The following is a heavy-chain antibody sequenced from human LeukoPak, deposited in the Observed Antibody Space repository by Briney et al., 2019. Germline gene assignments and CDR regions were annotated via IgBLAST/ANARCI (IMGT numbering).Heavy chain of an antibody. D-gene: IGHD3-3*01. Sequence: ASVKVCCKASGYTFTSYAMNWVRQAPGQGLEWMGWINTNTGNPTYAQGFTGRFVFSLDTSVSTAYLQISSLKAEDTAVYYCARGLNPDYYDFWSGWYYYYYGMDVWGQGTTVTVSS. CDR3: ARGLNPDYYDFWSGWYYYYYGMDV. V-gene: IGHV7-4-1*02. CDR2: INTNTGNP. J-gene: IGHJ6*02. CDR1: GYTFTSYA.